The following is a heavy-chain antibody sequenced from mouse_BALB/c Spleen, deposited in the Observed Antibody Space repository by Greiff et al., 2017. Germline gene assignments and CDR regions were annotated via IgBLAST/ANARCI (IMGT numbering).Heavy chain of an antibody. Sequence: VQRVESGPELVRPGVSVKISCKGSGYTFTDYAMHWVKQSHAKSLEWIGVISTYSGNTNYNQKFKGKATMTVDKSSSTAYMELARLTSEDSAIYYCASPFYYDYDGPNYYAMDYWGQGTSVTVSS. CDR2: ISTYSGNT. D-gene: IGHD2-4*01. V-gene: IGHV1-67*01. J-gene: IGHJ4*01. CDR1: GYTFTDYA. CDR3: ASPFYYDYDGPNYYAMDY.